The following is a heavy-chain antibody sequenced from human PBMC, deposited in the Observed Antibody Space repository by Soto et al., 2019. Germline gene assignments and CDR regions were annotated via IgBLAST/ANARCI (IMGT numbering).Heavy chain of an antibody. Sequence: GASVKVSCKASGYTFTGYYMHWVRQAPGQGLEWMGWINPNRGGTNYAQTFQGWVTMTRDTSISTAYMELSRLRSDDTAVYYCASEMGYSCSGETDVCMDVWGQGTTVTVSS. D-gene: IGHD6-6*01. CDR1: GYTFTGYY. V-gene: IGHV1-2*04. CDR3: ASEMGYSCSGETDVCMDV. CDR2: INPNRGGT. J-gene: IGHJ6*02.